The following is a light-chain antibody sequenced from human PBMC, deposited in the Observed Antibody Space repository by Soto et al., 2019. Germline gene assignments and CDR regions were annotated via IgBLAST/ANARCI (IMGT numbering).Light chain of an antibody. J-gene: IGKJ2*01. V-gene: IGKV3-20*01. Sequence: EIVLTQSPGTLSLSPGERATLSCRASQSVSSSYLAWYQQKPGQAPRLLIYGASSRATGIPDRFSGSWCGTDFTLTISRLESEDFAVYYCQLYGSSTLYTFGQGTKLEIK. CDR1: QSVSSSY. CDR2: GAS. CDR3: QLYGSSTLYT.